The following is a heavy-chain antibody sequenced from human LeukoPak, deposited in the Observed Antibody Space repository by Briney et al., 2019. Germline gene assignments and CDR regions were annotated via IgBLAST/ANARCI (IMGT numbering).Heavy chain of an antibody. D-gene: IGHD2-2*01. V-gene: IGHV1-69*01. CDR1: GGTFSSYA. CDR2: IIPIFGTA. CDR3: ARGYCSSTSCWAPTLPGEYFQH. J-gene: IGHJ1*01. Sequence: SAKVSCKASGGTFSSYAISWVRQAPGQGLEWMGGIIPIFGTANYAQKFQGRVTITADESTSTAYMELSSLRSEDTAVYYCARGYCSSTSCWAPTLPGEYFQHWGQGTLVTVSS.